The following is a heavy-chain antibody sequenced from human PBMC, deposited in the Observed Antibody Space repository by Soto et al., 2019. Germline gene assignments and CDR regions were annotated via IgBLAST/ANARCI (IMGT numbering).Heavy chain of an antibody. CDR1: EYTFTGYY. CDR2: INPNSGGT. D-gene: IGHD3-10*01. CDR3: AREDITLVRNRDYYYGMDV. V-gene: IGHV1-2*02. J-gene: IGHJ6*02. Sequence: ASVKVSCKASEYTFTGYYMHWVRQAPGQGLEWMGWINPNSGGTNYAQKFQGRVTMTRDTSISTGYMELSSLRSDDTAVYYCAREDITLVRNRDYYYGMDVWGQGTTVTVSS.